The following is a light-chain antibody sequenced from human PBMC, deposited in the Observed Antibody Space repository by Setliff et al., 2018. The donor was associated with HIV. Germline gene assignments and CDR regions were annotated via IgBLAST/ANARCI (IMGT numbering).Light chain of an antibody. J-gene: IGLJ1*01. CDR1: SSDVGYYDF. V-gene: IGLV2-11*01. Sequence: QSALNQPRSVSGSPGQSVTISCSGTSSDVGYYDFVSWYQHHPLKAPKLIIFDVNKRPSGVPARFSGSKSGSAASLTISGLQIEDEADYYCCSYAVTDTYVFGSGTKVT. CDR2: DVN. CDR3: CSYAVTDTYV.